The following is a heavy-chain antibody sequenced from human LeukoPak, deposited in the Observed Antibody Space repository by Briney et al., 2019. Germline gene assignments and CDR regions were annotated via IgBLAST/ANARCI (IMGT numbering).Heavy chain of an antibody. J-gene: IGHJ6*02. CDR2: ISYDGSNK. CDR1: GFTFSNYD. V-gene: IGHV3-30*18. Sequence: PGGSLRLSCAVFGFTFSNYDMHWVRQAPGKGLEWEAVISYDGSNKYYADSVKGRFTVSRDNSKNMLYLQVNSLTIEDTAMYYCAKDSYGMDVWGQGTTVTVSS. CDR3: AKDSYGMDV.